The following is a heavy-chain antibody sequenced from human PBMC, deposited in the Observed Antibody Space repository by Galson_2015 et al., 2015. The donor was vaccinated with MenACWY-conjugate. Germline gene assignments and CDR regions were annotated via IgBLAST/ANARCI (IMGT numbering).Heavy chain of an antibody. CDR2: ISGSGDTT. D-gene: IGHD1-14*01. CDR3: ARNLYDPWYYFDR. Sequence: SLRLSCAASGSTFSDYAMTWVRQAPGRGLEWVSGISGSGDTTYYADPVKGRFAISRDNSKNTLSLQMNGLRAEDTGVYFCARNLYDPWYYFDRWGHGVLVTVSS. CDR1: GSTFSDYA. J-gene: IGHJ4*01. V-gene: IGHV3-23*01.